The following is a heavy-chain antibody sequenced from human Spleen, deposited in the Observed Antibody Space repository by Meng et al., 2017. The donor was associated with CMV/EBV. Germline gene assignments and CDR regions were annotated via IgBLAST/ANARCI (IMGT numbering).Heavy chain of an antibody. CDR3: ARDCSSTSCYPVCCYYYGMDI. D-gene: IGHD2-2*01. Sequence: ASVKVSCKASGYTFTSYDINWVRQATGQGLEWMGWMNPNSGNTGYAQKFQGRVTITTDESTSTAYMELSSLRSEDTAVYYCARDCSSTSCYPVCCYYYGMDIWGQGTTVTVSS. V-gene: IGHV1-8*01. CDR2: MNPNSGNT. CDR1: GYTFTSYD. J-gene: IGHJ6*02.